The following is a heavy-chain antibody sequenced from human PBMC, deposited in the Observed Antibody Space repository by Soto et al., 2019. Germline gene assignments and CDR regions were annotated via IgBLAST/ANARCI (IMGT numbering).Heavy chain of an antibody. J-gene: IGHJ4*02. CDR3: ARELYSCGAECPYYMDY. CDR1: GGSISRGAYF. V-gene: IGHV4-31*03. CDR2: ISYTGAT. D-gene: IGHD2-21*01. Sequence: LSLTCSVSGGSISRGAYFWTWIRQFPGKGLEWIAYISYTGATYYNPSLKSRVTILADTSKNQFSLKLNSVTSADTAVYYCARELYSCGAECPYYMDYWGQGTPVTVSS.